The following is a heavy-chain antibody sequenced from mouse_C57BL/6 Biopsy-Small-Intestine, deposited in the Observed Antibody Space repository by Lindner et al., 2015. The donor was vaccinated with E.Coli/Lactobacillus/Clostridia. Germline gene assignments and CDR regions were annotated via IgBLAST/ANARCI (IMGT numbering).Heavy chain of an antibody. CDR1: GFTFSDYG. CDR3: ARPRSNYQRLYYYAMDY. CDR2: ISSGSSTI. V-gene: IGHV5-17*01. J-gene: IGHJ4*01. D-gene: IGHD2-5*01. Sequence: VQLQESGGGLVKPGGSRKLSCAASGFTFSDYGMHWVRQAPEKGLEWVAYISSGSSTIYYADTVKGRFTISRDNAKNTLFLQMTSLRSEDTAMYYCARPRSNYQRLYYYAMDYWGQGTSVTVSS.